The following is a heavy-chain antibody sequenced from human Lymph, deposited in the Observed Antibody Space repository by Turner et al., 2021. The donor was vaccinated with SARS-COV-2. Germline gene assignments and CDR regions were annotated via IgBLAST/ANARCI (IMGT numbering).Heavy chain of an antibody. D-gene: IGHD3-10*01. CDR1: GFTFSSYA. CDR3: AREMGSGSDY. CDR2: ISYDGSNK. Sequence: VPLVESGVAVVQPGSSLTLSCTASGFTFSSYAMHWVRQAPGKGLEWVSLISYDGSNKYYADSVKGRFTISRDNSKNTLYLQMNSLRTEDTAVYYCAREMGSGSDYWGQGTLVTVSS. V-gene: IGHV3-30*04. J-gene: IGHJ4*02.